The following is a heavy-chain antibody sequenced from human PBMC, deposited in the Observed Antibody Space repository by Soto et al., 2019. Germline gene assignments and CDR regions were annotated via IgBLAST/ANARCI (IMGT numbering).Heavy chain of an antibody. CDR3: ARGSWDDVTGHYYMDV. V-gene: IGHV6-1*01. D-gene: IGHD1-1*01. CDR1: GDSVSSNSAA. Sequence: QVQLQQSGPGLVKPSQTLSLTCDISGDSVSSNSAAWNWIRQTPSRGLEWLGRTYYRSKWYINYAVSVKSRITVNPDTCKNQFSLQLNSVTPEDTAVYYCARGSWDDVTGHYYMDVWGKGTTVTVSS. J-gene: IGHJ6*03. CDR2: TYYRSKWYI.